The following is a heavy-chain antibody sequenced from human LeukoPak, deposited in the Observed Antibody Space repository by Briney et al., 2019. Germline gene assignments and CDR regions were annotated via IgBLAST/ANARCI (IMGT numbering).Heavy chain of an antibody. Sequence: SETLSLTCTVSGGSISSYYWSWIRQPPGKGLEWIGEINHSGSTNYNPSLKSRVTISVDTSKNQFSLKLSSVTAANTAVYYCARARIAAAGTEGYYYYGMDVWGQGTTVTVSS. D-gene: IGHD6-13*01. CDR3: ARARIAAAGTEGYYYYGMDV. J-gene: IGHJ6*02. CDR1: GGSISSYY. V-gene: IGHV4-34*01. CDR2: INHSGST.